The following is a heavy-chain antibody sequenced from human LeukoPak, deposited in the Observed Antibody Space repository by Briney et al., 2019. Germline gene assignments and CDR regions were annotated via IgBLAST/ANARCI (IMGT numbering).Heavy chain of an antibody. CDR1: GFTFSSYA. CDR3: ATSGYCSSTSCPKL. V-gene: IGHV3-23*01. Sequence: PGGSPRLSCAASGFTFSSYAVSWVRQAPGKGLEWVSAISGSGGSTYYADSVKGRFTISRDNSKNTLYLQMNSLRAEDTAVYYCATSGYCSSTSCPKLWGQGTLVTVSS. D-gene: IGHD2-2*01. J-gene: IGHJ4*02. CDR2: ISGSGGST.